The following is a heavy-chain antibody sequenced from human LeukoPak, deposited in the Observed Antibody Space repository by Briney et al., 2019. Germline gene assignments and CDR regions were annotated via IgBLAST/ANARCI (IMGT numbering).Heavy chain of an antibody. CDR3: ARVRYSSGWYYFDY. CDR2: IYTSGST. CDR1: GGSISSYY. D-gene: IGHD6-19*01. Sequence: TSETLSLTCTVSGGSISSYYWSWIRQPAGKGLEWIGRIYTSGSTNYNPSLKSRVTMSVDTSENQFSLKLSSVTAADTAVYYCARVRYSSGWYYFDYWGQGTLVTVSS. V-gene: IGHV4-4*07. J-gene: IGHJ4*02.